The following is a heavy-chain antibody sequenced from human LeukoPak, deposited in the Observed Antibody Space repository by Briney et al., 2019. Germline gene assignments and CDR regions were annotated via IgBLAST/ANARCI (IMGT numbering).Heavy chain of an antibody. V-gene: IGHV3-66*01. Sequence: GGSLRLSCAASGFIVSTNYMSWVRQAPGKGLEWVSVTYSGGSTYYADSVKGRFTISRDNSKNTLYLQMNSLRAEDTAVYYCASRYGYGLANFDSWGQGTLVTVSS. CDR3: ASRYGYGLANFDS. CDR1: GFIVSTNY. CDR2: TYSGGST. J-gene: IGHJ4*02. D-gene: IGHD5-18*01.